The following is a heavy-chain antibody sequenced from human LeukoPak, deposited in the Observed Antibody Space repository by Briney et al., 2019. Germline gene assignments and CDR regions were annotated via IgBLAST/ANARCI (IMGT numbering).Heavy chain of an antibody. CDR2: IYYSGST. V-gene: IGHV4-30-4*08. D-gene: IGHD2-2*01. J-gene: IGHJ5*02. Sequence: SETLSLTRIVSGASLRSGDYYWSWIRQPPGKGLEWLGSIYYSGSTFHYNPSITSRPAISIDTSTHQFSLSLSSVTAADTAVYYCASTNCSRSSCFGANWFDPWGQGTLITVSS. CDR1: GASLRSGDYY. CDR3: ASTNCSRSSCFGANWFDP.